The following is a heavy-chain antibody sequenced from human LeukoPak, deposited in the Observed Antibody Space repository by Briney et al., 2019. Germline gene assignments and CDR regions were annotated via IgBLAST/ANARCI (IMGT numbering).Heavy chain of an antibody. J-gene: IGHJ6*03. Sequence: GGSLRLSCAASGFTFSSYAMSWVRQAPGKGLEWVSAISGSGGSTYYADSVKGRFTISRDNSKNTLYLQMNSLRAEDTAVYYCARDYCSSTSCQYYYYYMDVWGKGTTVTVSS. D-gene: IGHD2-2*01. CDR2: ISGSGGST. V-gene: IGHV3-23*01. CDR3: ARDYCSSTSCQYYYYYMDV. CDR1: GFTFSSYA.